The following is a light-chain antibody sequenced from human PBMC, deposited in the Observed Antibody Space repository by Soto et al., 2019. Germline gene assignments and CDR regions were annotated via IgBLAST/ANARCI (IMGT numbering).Light chain of an antibody. CDR3: QQYNSYPT. Sequence: DLQMTQSPSTLSASVGDRVTITCRASQSISSWLAWYQQKPGKAPKLLIYKASSLESGVPSRFSGSGSGTEFTITISSLQPDDFETYYCQQYNSYPTFGQGTKVEIK. CDR2: KAS. J-gene: IGKJ1*01. V-gene: IGKV1-5*03. CDR1: QSISSW.